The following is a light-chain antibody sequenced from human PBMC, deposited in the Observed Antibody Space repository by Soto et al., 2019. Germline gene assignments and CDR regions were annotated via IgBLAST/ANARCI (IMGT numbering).Light chain of an antibody. CDR1: SSDVDNYNY. J-gene: IGLJ2*01. CDR2: EVS. Sequence: QSALTQPASVSGSPGQSITISCTGTSSDVDNYNYVSWYQHHPGKAPKLMIYEVSNRPSGVSNRFSGSKSGNTASLTISGLQAEDEADYYCSSNISSDTRVFGGGTKLTVL. CDR3: SSNISSDTRV. V-gene: IGLV2-14*01.